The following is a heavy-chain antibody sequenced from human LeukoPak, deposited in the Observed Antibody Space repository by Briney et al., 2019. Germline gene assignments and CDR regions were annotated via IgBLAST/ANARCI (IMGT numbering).Heavy chain of an antibody. J-gene: IGHJ5*02. D-gene: IGHD2-2*01. Sequence: ASVTVSCKASGYTFTGYYMHWVRQAPGQGLEWMGWINPNSGGTNYAQKFQGRVTMTRDTSISTAYMELSRLRSDDTAVYYCARGRYCSSTSCSSNWFDPWGQGTLVTVSS. CDR1: GYTFTGYY. CDR2: INPNSGGT. CDR3: ARGRYCSSTSCSSNWFDP. V-gene: IGHV1-2*02.